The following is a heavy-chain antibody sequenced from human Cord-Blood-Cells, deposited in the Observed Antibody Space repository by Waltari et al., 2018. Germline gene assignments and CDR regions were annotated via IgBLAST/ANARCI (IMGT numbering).Heavy chain of an antibody. CDR3: ALSRYSSGWYGEDYYYYGMDV. V-gene: IGHV3-9*01. CDR1: GFTFDDYA. Sequence: EVQLVESGGGLVQPGRSLRHSCAASGFTFDDYAMHWVRQAPGKGLEWVSGISWNSGSIGYADSVKGRFTISRDNAKNSLYLQMNSLRAEDTALYYCALSRYSSGWYGEDYYYYGMDVWGQGTTVTVSS. J-gene: IGHJ6*02. D-gene: IGHD6-19*01. CDR2: ISWNSGSI.